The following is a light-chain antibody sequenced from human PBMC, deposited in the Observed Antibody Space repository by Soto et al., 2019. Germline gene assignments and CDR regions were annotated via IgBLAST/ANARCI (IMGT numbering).Light chain of an antibody. V-gene: IGKV3-11*01. J-gene: IGKJ2*01. CDR3: QQRTNWLGT. Sequence: EIVLTQSPATLSLSPGERATLSCRASRSVSSSLAWYQQKPGQAPRLLIYDASNRASGIPARFSGSGSGTDFTLTISSLESEDFAVYYCQQRTNWLGTFGQGTKLEIK. CDR1: RSVSSS. CDR2: DAS.